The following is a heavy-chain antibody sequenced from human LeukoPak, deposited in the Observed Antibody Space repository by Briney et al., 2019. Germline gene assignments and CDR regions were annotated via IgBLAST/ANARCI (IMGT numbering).Heavy chain of an antibody. J-gene: IGHJ4*02. V-gene: IGHV4-59*08. CDR2: IYYSGST. D-gene: IGHD2-15*01. CDR1: GGSISSYY. Sequence: SETLSLTCTVSGGSISSYYWSWIRQPPGKGLEWIGYIYYSGSTNYNPSLKSRVTISVDTSKNQFSLKLSSVTAADTAVYYCASHEEGSVACFDYWGQGTLVTVSS. CDR3: ASHEEGSVACFDY.